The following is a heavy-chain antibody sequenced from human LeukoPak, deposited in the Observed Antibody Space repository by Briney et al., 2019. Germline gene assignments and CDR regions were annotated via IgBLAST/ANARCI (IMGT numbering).Heavy chain of an antibody. J-gene: IGHJ3*02. CDR1: GDSISSGDYY. CDR2: ISSSGST. Sequence: SETLSLTCTVSGDSISSGDYYWSWIRQPAGKGLEWIGRISSSGSTNYNPSLKSRVTISVDTSKNQFSLKLSSVTAADTAVYFCARGPFSYDSWGAFDIWGKGKMATVSS. CDR3: ARGPFSYDSWGAFDI. V-gene: IGHV4-61*02. D-gene: IGHD3-22*01.